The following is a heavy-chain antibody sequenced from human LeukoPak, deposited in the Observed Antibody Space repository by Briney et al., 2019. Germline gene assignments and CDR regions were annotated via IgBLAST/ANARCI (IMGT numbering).Heavy chain of an antibody. CDR2: IGRNGLSI. CDR1: GFTFSSYG. CDR3: GRVSPFDF. J-gene: IGHJ4*02. Sequence: GRSLRLSCAASGFTFSSYGMNWVRQAPGKGLEWVSYIGRNGLSIYYADSVRGRFTISRDNAKNSLYLQMNSLRVDDTAFYYCGRVSPFDFWGQGILVTVSS. V-gene: IGHV3-48*04.